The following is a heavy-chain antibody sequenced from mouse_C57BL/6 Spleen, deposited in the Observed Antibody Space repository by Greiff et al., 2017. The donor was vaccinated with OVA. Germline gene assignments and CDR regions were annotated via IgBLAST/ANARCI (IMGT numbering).Heavy chain of an antibody. Sequence: QVQLQQSGAELVKPGASVKLSCKASGYTFTSYWMQWVKQRPGQGLEWIGEIDPSDSYTNYNQKFKGKATLTVDTSSSTAYMQLSSLTSEDSAVYYCARGDYSRYFDVWGTGTTVTVSS. CDR3: ARGDYSRYFDV. CDR2: IDPSDSYT. D-gene: IGHD1-1*01. V-gene: IGHV1-50*01. J-gene: IGHJ1*03. CDR1: GYTFTSYW.